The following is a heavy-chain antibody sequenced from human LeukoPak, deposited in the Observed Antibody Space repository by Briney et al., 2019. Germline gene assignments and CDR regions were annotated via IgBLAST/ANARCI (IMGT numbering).Heavy chain of an antibody. CDR2: IYYSGST. CDR1: GGSISSGGYY. CDR3: ARGGYSSGKVSSFDY. J-gene: IGHJ4*02. Sequence: PSETLSLTCTVSGGSISSGGYYWSWIRQHPGKGLEWIGYIYYSGSTYYNPSLKSRVTISVDTSKNQFSLKLSSVTAADTAVYYCARGGYSSGKVSSFDYWGQGTLVTVSS. D-gene: IGHD5-18*01. V-gene: IGHV4-31*03.